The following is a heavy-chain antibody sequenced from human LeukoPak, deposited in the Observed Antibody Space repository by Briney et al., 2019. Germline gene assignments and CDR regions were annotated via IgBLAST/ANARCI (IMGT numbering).Heavy chain of an antibody. V-gene: IGHV4-39*07. CDR2: NSGST. D-gene: IGHD6-19*01. CDR3: SRAVAGSVGWFDP. Sequence: SETLSLTCTVSGGSISSSSYYWGWIRQPPGKGLEWIGSNSGSTYYNPSLKSRVIISVDTSKNQFSLKLSSVTAADTAVYFCSRAVAGSVGWFDPWGQGTLVTVSS. CDR1: GGSISSSSYY. J-gene: IGHJ5*02.